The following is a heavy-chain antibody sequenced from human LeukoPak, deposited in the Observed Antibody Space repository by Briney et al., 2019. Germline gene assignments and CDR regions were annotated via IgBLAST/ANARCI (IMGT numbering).Heavy chain of an antibody. J-gene: IGHJ1*01. CDR2: MRNDGSNK. CDR1: GFTFSTYG. V-gene: IGHV3-30*02. Sequence: GSLRLSFAASGFTFSTYGMHWVRPAPGKGLEWVAFMRNDGSNKYYADSVRGRFTISRDNSKNTLYLQMNSLKAEDTAVYYCAKANTGGGSNNLGYFHHWGQGTLVTVSP. CDR3: AKANTGGGSNNLGYFHH. D-gene: IGHD3-16*01.